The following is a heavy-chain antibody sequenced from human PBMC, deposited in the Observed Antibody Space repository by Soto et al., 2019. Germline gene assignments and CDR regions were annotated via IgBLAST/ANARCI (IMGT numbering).Heavy chain of an antibody. Sequence: QLQLQESGSGLVKPSQTLSLTCTVSGGSISRGSYSWGWIRQPPGKGLEWIGYIYHSGSTYYNPSLKSRVTISVDRSKNQFSLKLSSVTAADTAVYYCARGPPFLPWGQGTLVTVSS. V-gene: IGHV4-30-2*01. CDR1: GGSISRGSYS. CDR3: ARGPPFLP. J-gene: IGHJ5*02. D-gene: IGHD3-3*02. CDR2: IYHSGST.